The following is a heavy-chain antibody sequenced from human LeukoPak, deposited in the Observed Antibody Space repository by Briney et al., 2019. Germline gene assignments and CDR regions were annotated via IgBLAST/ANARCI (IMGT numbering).Heavy chain of an antibody. J-gene: IGHJ4*02. CDR1: GASLRGNY. CDR3: ARMPGRSPDY. Sequence: SETLSLTCTVSGASLRGNYWTWIRQPPGKGLEWIGYIDYNGNTKYNPSLQSRVTISVDTSKSQFFLKLNPVTAADTALYFCARMPGRSPDYRGQGTLVTVSS. V-gene: IGHV4-59*08. D-gene: IGHD3-10*01. CDR2: IDYNGNT.